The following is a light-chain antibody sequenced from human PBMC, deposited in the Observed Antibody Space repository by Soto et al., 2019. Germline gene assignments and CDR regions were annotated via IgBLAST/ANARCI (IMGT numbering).Light chain of an antibody. J-gene: IGKJ5*01. V-gene: IGKV1-39*01. CDR3: QQYYRSSIT. CDR1: QSIGGY. Sequence: ILMCQSPSALSASVGDTVTMTCRASQSIGGYLTWYQQLPGKAPKLLIFAASGLQSGVPSRFSGSGSGTDFTLTISSLQPDDFATYYCQQYYRSSITFGQGTRLAI. CDR2: AAS.